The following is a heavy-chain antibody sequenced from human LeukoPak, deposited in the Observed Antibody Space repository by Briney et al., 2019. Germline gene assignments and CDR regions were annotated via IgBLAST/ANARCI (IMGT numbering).Heavy chain of an antibody. CDR1: GGSISSGGYS. V-gene: IGHV4-31*03. D-gene: IGHD6-13*01. CDR2: IYYSGST. Sequence: SETLSLTCTVSGGSISSGGYSWSWIRQLPGKGLEWIGYIYYSGSTYYNPSLKSRITISVDTSKNQFSLKLSSVTAADTAVYYCARDGGIASAGTLDYWGQGTLVTVSS. CDR3: ARDGGIASAGTLDY. J-gene: IGHJ4*02.